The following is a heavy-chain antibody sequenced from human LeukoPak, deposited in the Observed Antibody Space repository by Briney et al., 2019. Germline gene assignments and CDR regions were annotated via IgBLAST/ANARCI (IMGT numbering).Heavy chain of an antibody. Sequence: PSETLSLTCAVSGGSTSSGGYSWSWIRQPPGKGLEWIGYMYHSGTTHYNPSLKSRVTISVDRSKNQFSLKLSSVTAADTAVYYCVRGYYYDSSGYWVRAFDIWGQGTMVTVSS. CDR3: VRGYYYDSSGYWVRAFDI. D-gene: IGHD3-22*01. CDR1: GGSTSSGGYS. CDR2: MYHSGTT. V-gene: IGHV4-30-2*01. J-gene: IGHJ3*02.